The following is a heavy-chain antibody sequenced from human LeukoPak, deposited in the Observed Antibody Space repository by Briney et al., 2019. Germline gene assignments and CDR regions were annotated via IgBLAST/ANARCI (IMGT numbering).Heavy chain of an antibody. J-gene: IGHJ4*02. D-gene: IGHD3-22*01. CDR2: IIPILGIA. CDR3: ARDRPSYYCDSSGPPDY. Sequence: GASVKVSCKASGGTFSSYAISWVRQAPGQGLEWMGRIIPILGIANYAQKFQGRVTITADKSTSTAYMELSSLRSEDTAVYYCARDRPSYYCDSSGPPDYWGQGTLVTVSS. V-gene: IGHV1-69*04. CDR1: GGTFSSYA.